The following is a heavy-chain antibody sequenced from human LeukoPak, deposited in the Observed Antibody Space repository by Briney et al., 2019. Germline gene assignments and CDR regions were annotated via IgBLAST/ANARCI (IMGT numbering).Heavy chain of an antibody. CDR1: GGSFSGYY. Sequence: PSETLSLTCAVYGGSFSGYYWSWIRQPPGKGLEWIGEINHSGSTNYNPSLESRVTISVDTSKNQFSLKLSSVTAADTAVYYCARDVAWLVMDVWGKGTTVTVSS. J-gene: IGHJ6*03. CDR2: INHSGST. V-gene: IGHV4-34*01. D-gene: IGHD5-12*01. CDR3: ARDVAWLVMDV.